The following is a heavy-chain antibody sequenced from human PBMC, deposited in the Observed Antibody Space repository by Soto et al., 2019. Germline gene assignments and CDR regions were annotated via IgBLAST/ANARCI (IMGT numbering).Heavy chain of an antibody. CDR3: AGVFYDSSGYYSVHFDY. D-gene: IGHD3-22*01. CDR2: IYHSGST. J-gene: IGHJ4*02. Sequence: PSETLSLTCAVSGGSISSGGYSWSWIRQPPGKGLEWIGYIYHSGSTYYNPSLKSRVTISVDRSKNQFSLKLSSVTAADTAVYYCAGVFYDSSGYYSVHFDYWGQGTLVTVSS. V-gene: IGHV4-30-2*01. CDR1: GGSISSGGYS.